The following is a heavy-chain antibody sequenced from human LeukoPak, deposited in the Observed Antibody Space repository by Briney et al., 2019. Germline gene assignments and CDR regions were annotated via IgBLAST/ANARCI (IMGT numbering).Heavy chain of an antibody. D-gene: IGHD2-2*01. V-gene: IGHV4-59*01. CDR3: ARWVVALNNTDAFDI. CDR1: GGSISSYY. Sequence: PSETLSLTCTVSGGSISSYYWSWIRQPPGKGLEWIGYIYYSGSTNYNPSLKSRVTISVDTSKNQFSLKLSSVTAADTAVYYCARWVVALNNTDAFDIWGQGTMVTVSS. J-gene: IGHJ3*02. CDR2: IYYSGST.